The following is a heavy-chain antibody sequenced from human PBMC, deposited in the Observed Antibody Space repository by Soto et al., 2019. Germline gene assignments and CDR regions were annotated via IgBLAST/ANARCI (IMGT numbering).Heavy chain of an antibody. J-gene: IGHJ3*02. CDR1: GYSFTDYY. CDR3: ARGPYGDNAFDI. V-gene: IGHV1-2*02. Sequence: ASVKVSCKASGYSFTDYYMHWIRQAPGQGLEWMGWIAPHRDGTEFAQKFQGRITLTGDTSTSTAYMELKGLTSADTAVYFCARGPYGDNAFDIWGQGPVVTVSS. CDR2: IAPHRDGT. D-gene: IGHD4-17*01.